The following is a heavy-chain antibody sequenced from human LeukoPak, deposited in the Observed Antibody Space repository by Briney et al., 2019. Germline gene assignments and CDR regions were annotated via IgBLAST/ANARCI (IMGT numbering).Heavy chain of an antibody. V-gene: IGHV1-18*04. J-gene: IGHJ5*02. CDR2: ICAYNGNT. CDR3: AREQGVAATSCFDP. D-gene: IGHD2-15*01. Sequence: ASVKVPRKASGYTFSSYGIRWVRPAPGQGLEGVDWICAYNGNTNHAQNLQGRVTMTTDTSSSTAYTELRSLRSDDTAVYYCAREQGVAATSCFDPWGQGTLVTVSS. CDR1: GYTFSSYG.